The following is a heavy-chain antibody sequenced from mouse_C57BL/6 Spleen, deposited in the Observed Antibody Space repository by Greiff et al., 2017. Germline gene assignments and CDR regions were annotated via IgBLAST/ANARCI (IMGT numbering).Heavy chain of an antibody. CDR1: GYTFTSYW. D-gene: IGHD1-1*01. J-gene: IGHJ2*01. V-gene: IGHV1-69*01. Sequence: QVQLQQPGAELVMPGASVKLSCKASGYTFTSYWMHWVKQRPGQGLEWIGELDPSDSYTNYNQKFKGKSTLTVDKSSSTAYMQLSSLTSEDSAVYYCARSRFITTVVASFDYWGQGTTLTVSS. CDR3: ARSRFITTVVASFDY. CDR2: LDPSDSYT.